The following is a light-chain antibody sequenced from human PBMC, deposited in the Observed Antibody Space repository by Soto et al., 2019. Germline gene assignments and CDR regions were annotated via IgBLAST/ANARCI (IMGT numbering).Light chain of an antibody. CDR3: QQYNAWPLT. J-gene: IGKJ4*01. Sequence: EVVMTQSPATLSVSPGERATLSCRASQRVNNLAWYQQKPGQPPRLLIYAASTRATGTPVRFSGSGSWTEFTLSISSLQSEDFGTYYCQQYNAWPLTFGGGTKVEIK. CDR2: AAS. V-gene: IGKV3-15*01. CDR1: QRVNN.